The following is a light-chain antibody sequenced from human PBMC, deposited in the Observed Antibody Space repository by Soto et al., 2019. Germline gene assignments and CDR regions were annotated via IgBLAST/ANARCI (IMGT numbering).Light chain of an antibody. CDR1: QRLSSN. V-gene: IGKV3-15*01. J-gene: IGKJ1*01. Sequence: EIVMTQSPATLSVSPGERATLSCRASQRLSSNLAWYQQTPGQAPRLLIYGASTRATGIPVRFSGSASGTEFTLTISSLQSEDFTVYDCQQYNKWPLTFGQGTKVDIK. CDR3: QQYNKWPLT. CDR2: GAS.